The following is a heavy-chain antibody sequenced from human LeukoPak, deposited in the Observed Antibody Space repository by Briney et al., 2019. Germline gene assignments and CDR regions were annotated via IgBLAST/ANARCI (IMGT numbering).Heavy chain of an antibody. CDR3: ARENDYWNYFYMDV. V-gene: IGHV4-34*01. J-gene: IGHJ6*03. CDR2: INDSGST. Sequence: SETLPLTCAVSGGSFSGYYWSWIRQPPGKGLEWIGVINDSGSTNYNPSLKSRVTISMDTSKSQFSLNLTSATAADTAVYYCARENDYWNYFYMDVWGKGTAVSVS. CDR1: GGSFSGYY. D-gene: IGHD4-11*01.